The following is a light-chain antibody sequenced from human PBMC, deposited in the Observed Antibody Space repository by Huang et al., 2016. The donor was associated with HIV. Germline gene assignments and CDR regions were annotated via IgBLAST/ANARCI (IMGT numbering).Light chain of an antibody. CDR2: ATS. J-gene: IGKJ1*01. Sequence: DIQMTQSPSSLSASVGGRITVACRASQSISSYLNWYPQRPGNAPKLLIYATSSLQSGVPSRFSGRGTGTTFILTISDLQPEDFATYYCQQTYSTPWTFGQGTKVEVK. CDR3: QQTYSTPWT. V-gene: IGKV1-39*01. CDR1: QSISSY.